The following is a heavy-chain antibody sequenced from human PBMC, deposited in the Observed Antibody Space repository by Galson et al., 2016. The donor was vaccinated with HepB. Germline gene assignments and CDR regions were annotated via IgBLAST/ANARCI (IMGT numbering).Heavy chain of an antibody. CDR2: LGLDINEI. J-gene: IGHJ4*02. Sequence: SLRLSCAASGFSFSTSWMDWVRQAPGKGLEWVATLGLDINEIFHRDSVKGRFTISRDNTNNSLFLQMNRLRAEDTAVYYCVRNLRYTTYDYWGQGTLVTVSS. D-gene: IGHD3-9*01. V-gene: IGHV3-7*01. CDR1: GFSFSTSW. CDR3: VRNLRYTTYDY.